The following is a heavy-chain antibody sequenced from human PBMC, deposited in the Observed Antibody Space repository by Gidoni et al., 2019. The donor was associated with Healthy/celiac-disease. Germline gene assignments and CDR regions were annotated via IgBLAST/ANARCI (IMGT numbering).Heavy chain of an antibody. J-gene: IGHJ4*02. Sequence: QVQLVESGGGVVQHGRSLRLSRAATGFTFSSYGMHWVRQAPGKGLEWVAVIWYDGSNKYYADAVKGRFTISRDNSKNTLYLQMNSLRAEDTAVYYCCAPLSRVTNDLDYWGQGTLVTVSS. CDR1: GFTFSSYG. D-gene: IGHD4-17*01. CDR3: CAPLSRVTNDLDY. V-gene: IGHV3-33*01. CDR2: IWYDGSNK.